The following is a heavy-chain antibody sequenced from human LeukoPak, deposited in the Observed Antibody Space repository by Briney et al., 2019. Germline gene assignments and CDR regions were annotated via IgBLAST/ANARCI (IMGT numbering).Heavy chain of an antibody. D-gene: IGHD2-15*01. V-gene: IGHV3-7*01. CDR1: GFTFSSYW. J-gene: IGHJ4*02. CDR3: ASILGYCSGGSCYQSDY. Sequence: GGSLRLSCAASGFTFSSYWMSWVRQAPGKGLEWVANIRQDGSEKYYVDSVKGRFTISRDNAKNSLYLQMNSLRAEDTAVYYCASILGYCSGGSCYQSDYWGQGTLVTVSS. CDR2: IRQDGSEK.